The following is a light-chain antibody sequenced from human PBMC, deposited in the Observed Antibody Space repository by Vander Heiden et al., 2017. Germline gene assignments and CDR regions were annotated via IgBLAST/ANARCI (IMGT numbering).Light chain of an antibody. CDR1: QSVSSSY. V-gene: IGKV3-20*01. Sequence: EIVLTQSPGTLSLSPGERATLSCRASQSVSSSYLAWYQQKPGQAPRLLIYGASSRAIGIPDRFSGSGSGTDFTLTISRLEAEDFAVYYCQQDGSSPLTFGGGTKVEIK. CDR2: GAS. J-gene: IGKJ4*01. CDR3: QQDGSSPLT.